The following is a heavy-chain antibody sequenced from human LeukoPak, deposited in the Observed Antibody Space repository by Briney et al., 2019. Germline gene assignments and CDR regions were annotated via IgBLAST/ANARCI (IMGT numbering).Heavy chain of an antibody. CDR2: IYYSGSI. CDR3: ARGNTYNWFDP. Sequence: SETLSLTCTVSGGSISSYYWSWIRQPPGKGLEWIGYIYYSGSINYNPSLKSRVTISVDTSKNQFSLKLSSVTAADTAVYYCARGNTYNWFDPWGQGTLVTVSS. D-gene: IGHD1/OR15-1a*01. V-gene: IGHV4-59*08. CDR1: GGSISSYY. J-gene: IGHJ5*02.